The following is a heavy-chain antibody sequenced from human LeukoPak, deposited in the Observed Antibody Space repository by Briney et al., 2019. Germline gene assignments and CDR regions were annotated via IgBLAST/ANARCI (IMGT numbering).Heavy chain of an antibody. CDR2: IWYDGSNK. CDR3: AKDRLHGYSYGYVDY. Sequence: GGSLRLSCAASGFTFSSYGMHWVRQAPGKGLEWVAVIWYDGSNKYYADSVKGRFTISRDNSKNTLYLQMNSLRAEDTAVYYCAKDRLHGYSYGYVDYWGQGTLVTVSS. J-gene: IGHJ4*02. V-gene: IGHV3-30*02. D-gene: IGHD5-18*01. CDR1: GFTFSSYG.